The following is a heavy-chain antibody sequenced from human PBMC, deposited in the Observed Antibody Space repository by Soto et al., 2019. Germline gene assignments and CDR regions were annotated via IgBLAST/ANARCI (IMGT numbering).Heavy chain of an antibody. J-gene: IGHJ6*02. CDR1: GFTFSSYS. V-gene: IGHV3-21*01. CDR3: ARDLDSINVGNYYYGVDV. D-gene: IGHD3-22*01. Sequence: PGGSLRLSCAASGFTFSSYSMNWVRQAPGKGLEWVSSISSSSSYIYYADSVKGRFTISRDNAKNSLYLQMNSLRAEDTAVYYCARDLDSINVGNYYYGVDVWGQGTTVTVSS. CDR2: ISSSSSYI.